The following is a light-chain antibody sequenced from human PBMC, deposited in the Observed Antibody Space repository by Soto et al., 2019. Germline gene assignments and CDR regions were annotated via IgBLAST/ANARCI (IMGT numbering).Light chain of an antibody. Sequence: QSVLTQPASVSGSPGQSITISCTGTSSDLASYNYVSWYQQQPGKAPKLMIYQVTNRPSGVSNRFSGSRPGNTASLTISGLQDDDEAEDYCSSYTDSSNYVFGTGTKLTVL. J-gene: IGLJ1*01. V-gene: IGLV2-14*01. CDR1: SSDLASYNY. CDR2: QVT. CDR3: SSYTDSSNYV.